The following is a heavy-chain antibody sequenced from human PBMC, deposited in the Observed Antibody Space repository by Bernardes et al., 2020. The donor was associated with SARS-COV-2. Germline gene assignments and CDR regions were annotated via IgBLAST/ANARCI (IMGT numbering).Heavy chain of an antibody. D-gene: IGHD6-6*01. CDR2: INHRFGST. CDR1: GDIFTSYA. CDR3: AREPIAARPGIWFDP. Sequence: AVKDTCKASGDIFTSYAFSWVRQAPGQGLEWMGRINHRFGSTNYAQNFQGRVTITADESSSTAYMEMSSLRSEDTALYYCAREPIAARPGIWFDPWGQGTLITVSS. J-gene: IGHJ5*02. V-gene: IGHV1-69*13.